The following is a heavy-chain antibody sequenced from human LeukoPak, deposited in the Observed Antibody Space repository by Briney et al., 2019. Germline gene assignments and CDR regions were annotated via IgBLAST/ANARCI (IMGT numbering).Heavy chain of an antibody. CDR3: ASFTGYSGYGESYYFDY. D-gene: IGHD5-12*01. J-gene: IGHJ4*02. CDR1: GGSISSGDYY. Sequence: PSETLSLTCTVSGGSISSGDYYWSWIRQPPGKGLEWIGYIYYSGSTYYNPSPKSRVTISVDTSKNQFSLKLSSVTAADTAVYYCASFTGYSGYGESYYFDYWGQGTLVTVSS. V-gene: IGHV4-30-4*08. CDR2: IYYSGST.